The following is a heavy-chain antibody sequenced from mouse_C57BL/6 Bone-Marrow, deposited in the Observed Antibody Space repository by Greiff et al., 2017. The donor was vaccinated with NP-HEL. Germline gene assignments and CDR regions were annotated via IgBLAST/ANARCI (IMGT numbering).Heavy chain of an antibody. CDR3: ARYYYGSSFGDY. V-gene: IGHV1-82*01. CDR1: GYAFSSSW. J-gene: IGHJ4*01. CDR2: IYPGDGDT. Sequence: VKLMESGPELVKPGASVKISCKASGYAFSSSWMNWVKQRPGKGLEWIGRIYPGDGDTNYNGKFKGKATLTADKSSSTAYMQLSSLTSEDSAVYFCARYYYGSSFGDYWGQGTSVTVSS. D-gene: IGHD1-1*01.